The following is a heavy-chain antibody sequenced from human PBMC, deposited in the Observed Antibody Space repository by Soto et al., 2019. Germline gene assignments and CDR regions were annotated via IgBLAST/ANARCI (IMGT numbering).Heavy chain of an antibody. CDR1: GVTFSSYA. D-gene: IGHD5-12*01. CDR3: AKDFIISSGYGPFDY. Sequence: GGSLGLSCVASGVTFSSYAMSGVRKVPGKGLEWVSAISGSGGSTYYADSVKGRFTISRDNSKNTLYLQMNSLRAEDTAVYYCAKDFIISSGYGPFDYWGQGTLVTVSS. J-gene: IGHJ4*02. CDR2: ISGSGGST. V-gene: IGHV3-23*01.